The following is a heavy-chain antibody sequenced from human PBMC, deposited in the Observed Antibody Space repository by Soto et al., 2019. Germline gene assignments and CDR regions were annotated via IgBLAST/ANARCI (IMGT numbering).Heavy chain of an antibody. J-gene: IGHJ4*02. V-gene: IGHV3-23*01. CDR3: AKDGWRDIVVVPAALYYFDY. D-gene: IGHD2-2*01. CDR1: GFTFSSYA. CDR2: ISGSGGST. Sequence: PGGSLRLSCAASGFTFSSYAMSWVRQAPGKGLEWVSAISGSGGSTYYADSVKGRFTISRDNSKNTLYLQMNSLRAEDTAVYYCAKDGWRDIVVVPAALYYFDYWGQGTLVTVSS.